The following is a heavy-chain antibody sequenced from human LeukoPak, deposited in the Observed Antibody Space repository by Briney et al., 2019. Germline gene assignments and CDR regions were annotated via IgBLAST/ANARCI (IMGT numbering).Heavy chain of an antibody. CDR3: AREGNYYDSSGLTYYGMDV. CDR1: GFSFRDYY. V-gene: IGHV3-11*06. Sequence: GGSLRLSCEGSGFSFRDYYMSWIRQTPGKGLEWVSYISNSGTDTNYADSVKGRFTISRDNAKNTLYLQMNSLRAEDTAVYYCAREGNYYDSSGLTYYGMDVWGQGTTVTVSS. CDR2: ISNSGTDT. D-gene: IGHD3-22*01. J-gene: IGHJ6*02.